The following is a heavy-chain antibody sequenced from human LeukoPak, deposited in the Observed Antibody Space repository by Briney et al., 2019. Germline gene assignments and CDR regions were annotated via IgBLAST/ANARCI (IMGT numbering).Heavy chain of an antibody. CDR1: GLTFSNYA. D-gene: IGHD5-12*01. J-gene: IGHJ4*01. CDR2: IGISSGNT. CDR3: ARDHRYAFDN. V-gene: IGHV3-48*01. Sequence: PGGSLRLSCAASGLTFSNYAMTWVRQAPGKGLEWISYIGISSGNTRYADSVKGRFTISRDKARNSLYLQMNSLRVEDTAVYYCARDHRYAFDNWGHGTLVTVSS.